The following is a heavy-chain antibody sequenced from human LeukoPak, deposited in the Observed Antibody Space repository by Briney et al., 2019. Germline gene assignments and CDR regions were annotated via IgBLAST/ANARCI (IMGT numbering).Heavy chain of an antibody. Sequence: SETLSLTCAVYGGSFSGYYWSWIRQPPGKGLEWIGEINHSGSTNYNPSLKSRVTISVDTSKNQFSLKLSSVTAADTAVYYCARESETGGYYYYYMDVWGKGTTVTISS. D-gene: IGHD7-27*01. CDR1: GGSFSGYY. CDR3: ARESETGGYYYYYMDV. J-gene: IGHJ6*03. V-gene: IGHV4-34*01. CDR2: INHSGST.